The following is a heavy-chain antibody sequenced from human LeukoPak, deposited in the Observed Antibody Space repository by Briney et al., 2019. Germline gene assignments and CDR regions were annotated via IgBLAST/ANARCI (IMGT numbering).Heavy chain of an antibody. CDR3: ARDQSLGSHFDY. D-gene: IGHD3-16*01. V-gene: IGHV3-21*01. J-gene: IGHJ4*02. CDR2: ISSSSSYI. Sequence: PGGSLRLSCAASGFTFSSYSMNWVRQAPGKGLEWVSSISSSSSYIYYADSVKGRFTISRDNAKNSLYLQMNSLRAEDTAVYYCARDQSLGSHFDYWGQGTLVTVSS. CDR1: GFTFSSYS.